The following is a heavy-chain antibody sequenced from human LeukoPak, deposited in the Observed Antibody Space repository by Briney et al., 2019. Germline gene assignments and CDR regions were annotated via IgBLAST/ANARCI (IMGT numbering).Heavy chain of an antibody. Sequence: GGSLRLSCAASGFTFDDYGMSWVRQAPGKGLEWVSGINWNGGSTGYADSVKGRFTISRDNAKNYLYLQMNSLRAEDTALYYCARGTLKATATDFDYWGQGTLVTVSS. CDR2: INWNGGST. CDR3: ARGTLKATATDFDY. V-gene: IGHV3-20*04. J-gene: IGHJ4*02. CDR1: GFTFDDYG. D-gene: IGHD6-13*01.